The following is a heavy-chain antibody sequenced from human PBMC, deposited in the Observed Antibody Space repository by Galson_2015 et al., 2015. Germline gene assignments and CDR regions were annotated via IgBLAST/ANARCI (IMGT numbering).Heavy chain of an antibody. Sequence: SVKVSCKAFGFSFTSYAIHWVRQAPGQSLEWLGWINAADGSTKYSRKFQGRVTITRDTSASIAYMDLSSLSSEDTAVYCCARGDRFVQYPGDIWGQGTMVTVSS. D-gene: IGHD4-11*01. V-gene: IGHV1-3*01. CDR2: INAADGST. CDR1: GFSFTSYA. CDR3: ARGDRFVQYPGDI. J-gene: IGHJ3*02.